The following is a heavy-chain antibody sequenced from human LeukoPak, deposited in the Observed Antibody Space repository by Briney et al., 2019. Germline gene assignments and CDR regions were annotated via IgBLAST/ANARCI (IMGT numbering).Heavy chain of an antibody. J-gene: IGHJ4*02. CDR2: IKQDGSEK. CDR1: GFTFSSYW. CDR3: AVRERITIFGVGTFDY. V-gene: IGHV3-7*01. Sequence: GGSLRPSCAASGFTFSSYWMSWVRQAPGKGLEWVANIKQDGSEKYYVDSVKGRFTISRDNAKNSLYLQMNSLRAEDTAVYYCAVRERITIFGVGTFDYWGQGTLVTVSS. D-gene: IGHD3-3*01.